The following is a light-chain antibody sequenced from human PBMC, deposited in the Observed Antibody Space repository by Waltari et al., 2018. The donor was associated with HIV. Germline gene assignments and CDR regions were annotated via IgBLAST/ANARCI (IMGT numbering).Light chain of an antibody. CDR2: EVT. V-gene: IGLV2-14*01. Sequence: QSALTQPASVSGSPGQSITISCTGTSSDAGSTYVSWYQQRPGKAPQLIIHEVTNRPSRVSNRFSGSKSGNTASLTISGLQPEDEADYYCSSYTTSSTILFGGGTKVTVL. J-gene: IGLJ3*02. CDR3: SSYTTSSTIL. CDR1: SSDAGSTY.